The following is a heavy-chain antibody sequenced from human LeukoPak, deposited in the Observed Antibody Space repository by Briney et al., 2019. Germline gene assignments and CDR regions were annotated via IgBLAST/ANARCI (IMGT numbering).Heavy chain of an antibody. CDR1: GFTYSIYA. J-gene: IGHJ4*02. CDR3: AKESGQFDY. D-gene: IGHD1-14*01. V-gene: IGHV3-23*01. CDR2: ISGSGDST. Sequence: PGGSLRLSCAASGFTYSIYAMSWVRQAPGKGLEWVSSISGSGDSTKYADSVKGRFTISRDNSKNTLFLQMNTLRAEDTAVYYCAKESGQFDYWGQGTLATVSS.